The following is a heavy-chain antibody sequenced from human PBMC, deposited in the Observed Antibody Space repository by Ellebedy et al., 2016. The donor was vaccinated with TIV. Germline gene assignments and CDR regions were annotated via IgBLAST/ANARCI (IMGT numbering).Heavy chain of an antibody. V-gene: IGHV3-23*01. Sequence: PGGSLRLSCAASGFTFHDYAMSWVRQVPGKGLEWAAAVTGNSESTYYGDSVRGRFTISRDNSKNTLFLHMNSLRVEDTALYFCAKDAVDSGSPPNWFDAWGQGSLVTVSS. CDR1: GFTFHDYA. J-gene: IGHJ5*02. CDR3: AKDAVDSGSPPNWFDA. D-gene: IGHD3-10*01. CDR2: VTGNSEST.